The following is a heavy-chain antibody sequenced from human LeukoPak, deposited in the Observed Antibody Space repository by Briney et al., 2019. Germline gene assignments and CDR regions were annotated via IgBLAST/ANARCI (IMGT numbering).Heavy chain of an antibody. Sequence: GGSLRLSCAASGFIVNRNYMNWVRQAPGKGLEWVSVIYSGGNTYYADSVRGRFTISRDNSKNTVDLQMNDLRAEDTAVYYCARSWGERLNFDYWGQGTLVTVSS. CDR2: IYSGGNT. CDR1: GFIVNRNY. V-gene: IGHV3-66*02. CDR3: ARSWGERLNFDY. J-gene: IGHJ4*02. D-gene: IGHD1-1*01.